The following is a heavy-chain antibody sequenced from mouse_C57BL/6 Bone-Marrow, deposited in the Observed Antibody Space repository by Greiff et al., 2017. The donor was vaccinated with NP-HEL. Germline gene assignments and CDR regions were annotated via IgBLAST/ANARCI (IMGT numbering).Heavy chain of an antibody. CDR2: IWGGGST. D-gene: IGHD2-1*01. J-gene: IGHJ1*03. CDR3: AKRESYGNSWYFDV. CDR1: GFSLTSYG. Sequence: VQGVESGPGLVAPSQSLSITCTVSGFSLTSYGVDWVRQPPGKGLEWLGVIWGGGSTNYNSALMSRLSISKDNSKSQVFLKMNSLQTDDTAMYYCAKRESYGNSWYFDVWGTGTTVTVSS. V-gene: IGHV2-9*01.